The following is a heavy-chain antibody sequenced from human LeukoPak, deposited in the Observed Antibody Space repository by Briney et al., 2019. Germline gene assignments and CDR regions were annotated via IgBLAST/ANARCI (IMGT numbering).Heavy chain of an antibody. J-gene: IGHJ6*03. V-gene: IGHV3-23*01. D-gene: IGHD3-3*01. CDR2: ISGSGGST. CDR1: GFTFSRYW. Sequence: GGSLRLSCAASGFTFSRYWMSWVRQAPGKGLEWVSAISGSGGSTYYADSVKGRFTISRDNSKNTLYLQMNSLRAEDTAVYYCAKSGYYDFWSGPYYMDVWGKGTTVTVSS. CDR3: AKSGYYDFWSGPYYMDV.